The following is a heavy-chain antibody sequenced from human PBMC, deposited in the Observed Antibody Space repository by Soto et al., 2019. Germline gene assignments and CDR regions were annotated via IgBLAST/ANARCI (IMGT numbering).Heavy chain of an antibody. Sequence: QVQLQESGPGLVKPSQTLSLTCTVSGGSISSGGYYWSWIRQHPGKGLEWIGYIYYSGSTYYNPSLRSVVTIPVDTSKDQCSLKLSSVTAADTAVYYCARESTAMGAFDYWGQGTLVTVSS. CDR2: IYYSGST. CDR1: GGSISSGGYY. D-gene: IGHD5-18*01. CDR3: ARESTAMGAFDY. V-gene: IGHV4-31*01. J-gene: IGHJ4*02.